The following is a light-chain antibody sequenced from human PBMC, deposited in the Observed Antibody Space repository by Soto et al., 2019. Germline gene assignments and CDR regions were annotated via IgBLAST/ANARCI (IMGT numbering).Light chain of an antibody. CDR2: QDN. V-gene: IGLV3-1*01. CDR1: KVGDKY. Sequence: SYELTQPSSVSVSPGQTASITCSGEKVGDKYACWYQQKPGQSPVLVIYQDNKRPSGIPERFSGSNSGNTATLTISGTQTMDEADYYCQAWDSSTYVFGTGTKLTVL. CDR3: QAWDSSTYV. J-gene: IGLJ1*01.